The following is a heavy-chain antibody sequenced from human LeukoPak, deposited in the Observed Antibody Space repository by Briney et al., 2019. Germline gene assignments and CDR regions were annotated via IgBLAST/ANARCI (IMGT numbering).Heavy chain of an antibody. D-gene: IGHD6-19*01. J-gene: IGHJ4*02. CDR2: IYHSGST. CDR3: ARDKREDSSGWGFSIFDY. CDR1: GGSISSSNW. V-gene: IGHV4-4*02. Sequence: PSGTLSLTCAVSGGSISSSNWWSWVRQPPGKGLEWIGEIYHSGSTNYNPSLKSRVTISVDKSKNQFSLKLSSVTAADTAVYYCARDKREDSSGWGFSIFDYWGQGTLVTVSS.